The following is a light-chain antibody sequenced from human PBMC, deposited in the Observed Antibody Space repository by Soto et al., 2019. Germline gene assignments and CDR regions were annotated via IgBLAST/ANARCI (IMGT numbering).Light chain of an antibody. Sequence: QSALTQPASVSGSPGQSVTISCTGTSSDVGAYNYVSWYQQHPGKVPKLLIYDVTYRPTGVSDRFSGFKSGNTASLTISGLQAGDEANYYCSSYPSSITLVFGGGTKVTVL. CDR3: SSYPSSITLV. CDR1: SSDVGAYNY. J-gene: IGLJ3*02. V-gene: IGLV2-14*01. CDR2: DVT.